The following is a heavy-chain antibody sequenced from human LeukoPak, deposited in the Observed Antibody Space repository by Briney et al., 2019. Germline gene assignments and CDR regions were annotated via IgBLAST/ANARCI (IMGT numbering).Heavy chain of an antibody. V-gene: IGHV4-31*03. Sequence: PSETLSLTCTVSGGSISSGGYYWSWIRQHPGKGLEWIGYIYYSGSTYYNPSLKSRVTISVDTSKNQFSLKLSSVTAADTAVYYCARSCSSSTSCYTGGMDVWGQGTTVTVSS. D-gene: IGHD2-2*02. J-gene: IGHJ6*02. CDR2: IYYSGST. CDR1: GGSISSGGYY. CDR3: ARSCSSSTSCYTGGMDV.